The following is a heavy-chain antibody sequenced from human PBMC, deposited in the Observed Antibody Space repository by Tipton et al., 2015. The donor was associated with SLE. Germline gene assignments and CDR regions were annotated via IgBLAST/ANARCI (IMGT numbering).Heavy chain of an antibody. V-gene: IGHV4-34*01. D-gene: IGHD6-19*01. J-gene: IGHJ4*02. CDR3: ASLGGGWFDY. CDR1: GGSFSGYY. Sequence: TLSLTCAVYGGSFSGYYWSWIRQPPGKGLEWIGEINHSGSTNYNPSLKSRVTISVDRSKNQFSLKLSSVTAADTAVYYCASLGGGWFDYWGQGTLVTVSS. CDR2: INHSGST.